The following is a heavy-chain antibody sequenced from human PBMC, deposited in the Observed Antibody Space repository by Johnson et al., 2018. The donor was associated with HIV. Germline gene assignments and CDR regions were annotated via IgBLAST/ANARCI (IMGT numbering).Heavy chain of an antibody. J-gene: IGHJ3*02. CDR2: ISGSGANT. D-gene: IGHD2-2*01. V-gene: IGHV3-23*04. CDR3: ARGGVVHDAFDM. CDR1: GFTFSNYA. Sequence: VQLVESGGGLVQPGGSLKLSCAASGFTFSNYAMSWVRQAPGKGLELVSAISGSGANTYYADSVKGRFTISRDNSKNTLYLQMNSLRAEDTAVFYCARGGVVHDAFDMWGQGTMVTVSS.